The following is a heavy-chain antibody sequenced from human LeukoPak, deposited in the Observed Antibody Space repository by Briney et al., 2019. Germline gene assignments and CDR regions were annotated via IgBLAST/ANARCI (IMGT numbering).Heavy chain of an antibody. V-gene: IGHV3-30*02. CDR3: AKDLGDSGPTPDSDY. D-gene: IGHD1-26*01. CDR1: GFTFSSYA. CDR2: IRYDGRNK. Sequence: GGSLRLSCAASGFTFSSYAMHWVRQAPGKGLEWVAFIRYDGRNKYYADSVKGRFTISRDNSKNTLYLQMNSLRAEDTSVYYCAKDLGDSGPTPDSDYWGQGTLVTVSS. J-gene: IGHJ4*02.